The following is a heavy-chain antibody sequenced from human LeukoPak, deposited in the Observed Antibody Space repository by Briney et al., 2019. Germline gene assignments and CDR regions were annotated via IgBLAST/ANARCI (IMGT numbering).Heavy chain of an antibody. CDR3: ARRGEQLVLGIDY. CDR1: GYSFTSYW. J-gene: IGHJ4*02. CDR2: IYPGDSDT. V-gene: IGHV5-51*01. Sequence: GESLKISCKGSGYSFTSYWIGWVRQMPGKGLEWMGIIYPGDSDTRYSPSFQGQVTISADKSISTAYLQWSGLKASDTAMYYCARRGEQLVLGIDYWGQGTLVTVSS. D-gene: IGHD6-6*01.